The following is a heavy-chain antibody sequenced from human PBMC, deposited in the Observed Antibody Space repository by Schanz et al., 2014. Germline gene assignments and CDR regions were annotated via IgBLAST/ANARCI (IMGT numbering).Heavy chain of an antibody. D-gene: IGHD2-2*01. J-gene: IGHJ3*02. CDR1: GSDIRGFH. CDR3: ARDVGGCSSSTSCYAFEI. Sequence: QVQLQESGPGQVRPSETLSLTCTVSGSDIRGFHWSWIRQSPVKGLEWIGRIYTSGSTNYNPSLKSRVTKSGDTSKTQFSLKLGSVPASDTAVDYWARDVGGCSSSTSCYAFEIWGQGTMVTVAS. CDR2: IYTSGST. V-gene: IGHV4-4*07.